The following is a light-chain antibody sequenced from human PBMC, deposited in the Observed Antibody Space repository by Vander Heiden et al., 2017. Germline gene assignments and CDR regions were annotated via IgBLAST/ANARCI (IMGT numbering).Light chain of an antibody. V-gene: IGLV6-57*04. CDR1: SGSIASNY. Sequence: MLTQPHSVSESPGKTVNISCTRSSGSIASNYVQWYQQRPGSAPTTVIYEDNQRPSGVPDRFSGSIDSSSNSASLTISGLKTEDEADYYCQSYDSSNRWVFGGGTKLTVL. CDR2: EDN. J-gene: IGLJ3*02. CDR3: QSYDSSNRWV.